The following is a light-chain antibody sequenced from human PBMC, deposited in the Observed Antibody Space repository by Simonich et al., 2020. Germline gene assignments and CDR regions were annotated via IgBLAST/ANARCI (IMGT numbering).Light chain of an antibody. CDR3: QQFNSYPRT. V-gene: IGKV1-9*01. Sequence: IQLTQSPSFLSASVGDRVTITCRTSQGIISYLAWYQKKPGKAPKLLSYAASTLQSGVPSRVSGSGSGTEFTLTISSLQPEDVATYYCQQFNSYPRTFGPGTKVDIK. CDR2: AAS. J-gene: IGKJ3*01. CDR1: QGIISY.